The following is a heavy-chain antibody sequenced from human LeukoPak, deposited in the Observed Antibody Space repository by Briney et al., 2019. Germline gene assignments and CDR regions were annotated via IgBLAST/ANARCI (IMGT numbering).Heavy chain of an antibody. V-gene: IGHV1-2*02. CDR2: MNPNSGNT. J-gene: IGHJ4*02. D-gene: IGHD6-13*01. Sequence: ASVKVSCKASGYTFTGYYMHWVRQAPGQGLEWMGWMNPNSGNTGYAQKFQGRVTMTRDTSISTAYMELSRLRSDDTAVYYCASSLGSSSWDVFDYWGQGTLVTVSS. CDR1: GYTFTGYY. CDR3: ASSLGSSSWDVFDY.